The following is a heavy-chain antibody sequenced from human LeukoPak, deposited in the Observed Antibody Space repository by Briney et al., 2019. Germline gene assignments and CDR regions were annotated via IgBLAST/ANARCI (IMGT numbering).Heavy chain of an antibody. CDR2: ISYDGSNK. CDR1: GFTFSSYW. J-gene: IGHJ6*02. D-gene: IGHD3-16*01. CDR3: ARDLGTFYYYYGMDV. Sequence: PGGSLRLSCAASGFTFSSYWMSWVRQAPGKGLEWVAVISYDGSNKYYADSVKGRFTISRGNSKNTLYLQMNSLRAEDTAVYYCARDLGTFYYYYGMDVWGQGTTVTVSS. V-gene: IGHV3-30-3*01.